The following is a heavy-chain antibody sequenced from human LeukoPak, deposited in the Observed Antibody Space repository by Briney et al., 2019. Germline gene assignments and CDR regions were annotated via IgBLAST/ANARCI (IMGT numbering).Heavy chain of an antibody. CDR2: LCASGSST. Sequence: GGSLRLSCAVSGITLSNYGMAWVRQAPGKGLEWVASLCASGSSTSYADSVRGRFTISRDNAKNTLYLQLNSLRAEDTAVYFCAKRGVVIRVILVGFHKEAYYFDSWGQGVLVTVSS. D-gene: IGHD3-22*01. CDR1: GITLSNYG. J-gene: IGHJ4*02. CDR3: AKRGVVIRVILVGFHKEAYYFDS. V-gene: IGHV3-23*01.